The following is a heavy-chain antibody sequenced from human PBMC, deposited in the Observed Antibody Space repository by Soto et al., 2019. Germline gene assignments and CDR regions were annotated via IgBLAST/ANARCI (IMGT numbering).Heavy chain of an antibody. CDR3: ARLGNSGYDYGYFDY. Sequence: GESLKISCKGSGYSFTSYWIGWVRQMPGKGLEWMGIIYPGDSDTRYSPSFQGQVTISADKSISTAYLQWSSLKASDTAMYYCARLGNSGYDYGYFDYWGQGTLVTVSS. CDR1: GYSFTSYW. CDR2: IYPGDSDT. D-gene: IGHD5-12*01. V-gene: IGHV5-51*01. J-gene: IGHJ4*02.